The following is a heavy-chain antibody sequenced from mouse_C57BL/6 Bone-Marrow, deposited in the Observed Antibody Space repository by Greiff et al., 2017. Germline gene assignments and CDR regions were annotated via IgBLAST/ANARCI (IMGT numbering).Heavy chain of an antibody. J-gene: IGHJ2*01. V-gene: IGHV1-75*01. CDR1: GYTFTDYY. D-gene: IGHD1-1*01. Sequence: VQLQQSGPELVKPGASVKISCKASGYTFTDYYINWVKQRPGQGLEWIGWIFPGSGSTYYNEKFKGKATLTVDKSSSTAYMLLSSLTSEDSAVYFCARPYYYGSSWGYFDYWGQGTTLTVSS. CDR2: IFPGSGST. CDR3: ARPYYYGSSWGYFDY.